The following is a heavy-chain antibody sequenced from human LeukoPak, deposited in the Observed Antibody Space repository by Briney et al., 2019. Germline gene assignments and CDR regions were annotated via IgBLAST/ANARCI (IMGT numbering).Heavy chain of an antibody. V-gene: IGHV4-38-2*02. CDR1: GYSIRSGFY. CDR3: VRGGLVRGTLNSLSAFDI. J-gene: IGHJ3*02. D-gene: IGHD3-10*01. Sequence: PSETLSLTCTVSGYSIRSGFYWGWIRQPPGKGLEWIGNIYHSGITYYTPSLKSRVTISVDTSKNQFSLQLKSVTPEDTAVYYCVRGGLVRGTLNSLSAFDIWGQGTMVTVSS. CDR2: IYHSGIT.